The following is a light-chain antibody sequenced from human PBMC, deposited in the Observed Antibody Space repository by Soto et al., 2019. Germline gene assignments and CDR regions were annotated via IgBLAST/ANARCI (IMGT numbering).Light chain of an antibody. CDR1: QRVSSSS. CDR2: SAS. V-gene: IGKV3-20*01. Sequence: DMEVTLSPCAVSWAPGESTTRCGSASQRVSSSSLAWYQQKPGQAPRLLIYSASSRAPGTPDRVSGSGSGTDFTLTISSLEPEDPAVYYCQQYGSSPYTFGGGTKVDIK. J-gene: IGKJ4*01. CDR3: QQYGSSPYT.